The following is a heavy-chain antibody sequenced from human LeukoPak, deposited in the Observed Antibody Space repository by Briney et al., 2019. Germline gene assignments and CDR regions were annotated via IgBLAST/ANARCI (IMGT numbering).Heavy chain of an antibody. D-gene: IGHD2-15*01. CDR2: MNPNSGYT. CDR1: GYTFTNYD. Sequence: ASVKVSCKASGYTFTNYDVNWVRQATGQGLEWMGWMNPNSGYTGHAQKFQGRVTMTRNTSISTAYMELSSLRSEDTAVYYCARGPAASHRNWFDPWGQGTLVTVSS. CDR3: ARGPAASHRNWFDP. J-gene: IGHJ5*02. V-gene: IGHV1-8*01.